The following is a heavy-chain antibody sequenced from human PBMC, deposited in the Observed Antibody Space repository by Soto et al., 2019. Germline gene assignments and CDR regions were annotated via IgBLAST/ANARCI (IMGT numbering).Heavy chain of an antibody. D-gene: IGHD3-16*01. Sequence: GESLKISCKGSGYSFSSYWIGWVRQMPGKGLEWMGIIYPGDSDTRYSPSFQGQVTMSTDKFISTAYLQWSSLKASDTAIYYCARNLDRLEYYGMDVWGQGTTVTVSS. J-gene: IGHJ6*02. CDR1: GYSFSSYW. V-gene: IGHV5-51*01. CDR2: IYPGDSDT. CDR3: ARNLDRLEYYGMDV.